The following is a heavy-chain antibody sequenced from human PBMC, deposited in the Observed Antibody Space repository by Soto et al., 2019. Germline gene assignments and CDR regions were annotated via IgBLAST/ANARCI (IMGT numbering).Heavy chain of an antibody. CDR3: ATEVLPRDCSSTSCYDNWFDP. J-gene: IGHJ5*02. CDR1: GASITVVVYS. CDR2: IYYSGST. D-gene: IGHD2-2*01. Sequence: PSETLSLTCLFSGASITVVVYSWTWIPQHPGKGRGGIGYIYYSGSTYYNPSLKSRVTISVDTSKNQFSLKLSSVTAADTAVYYCATEVLPRDCSSTSCYDNWFDPWGQGTLVTVSS. V-gene: IGHV4-31*03.